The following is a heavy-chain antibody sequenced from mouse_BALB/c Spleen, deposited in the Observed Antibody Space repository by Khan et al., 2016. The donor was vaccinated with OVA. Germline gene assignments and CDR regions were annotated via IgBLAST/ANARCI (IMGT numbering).Heavy chain of an antibody. V-gene: IGHV1S132*01. CDR3: AREEALYYFDY. CDR1: GYIFTSYW. CDR2: IYPDTDYT. Sequence: QVRLQQSGAELVRPGASVKLSCKTSGYIFTSYWIHWVRQRPGQGLEWIARIYPDTDYTYYTEKLKEKATLTADKSSSTAYMQLSSLKSEDSAVYFCAREEALYYFDYWGRGTTLTVSS. D-gene: IGHD3-2*02. J-gene: IGHJ2*01.